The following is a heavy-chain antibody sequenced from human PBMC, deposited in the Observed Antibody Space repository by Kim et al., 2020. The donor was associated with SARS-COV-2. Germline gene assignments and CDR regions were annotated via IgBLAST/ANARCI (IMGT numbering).Heavy chain of an antibody. CDR1: GFTVSSIY. J-gene: IGHJ4*02. Sequence: GGSLRLSCAASGFTVSSIYMSWVRQAPGKGLEWVSVIYSGGSTYYADSVKGRFTISRDNSKNTLYLQMNSLRAEDTAVYYCARDLLRWHDYWGQGTLVTVSS. CDR2: IYSGGST. D-gene: IGHD4-17*01. V-gene: IGHV3-66*02. CDR3: ARDLLRWHDY.